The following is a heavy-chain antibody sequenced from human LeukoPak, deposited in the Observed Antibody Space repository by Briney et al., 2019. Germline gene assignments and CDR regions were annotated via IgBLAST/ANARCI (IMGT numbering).Heavy chain of an antibody. CDR2: INPSGGST. Sequence: GAPVKVSCKASGYTFTSYYMHWVRQAPGQGLEWMGIINPSGGSTSYAQKFQGRVTITRNTSISTAYMELSSLRSEDTAVYYCARGGRGAMPYYYYYMDVWGKGTTVTVSS. CDR1: GYTFTSYY. CDR3: ARGGRGAMPYYYYYMDV. D-gene: IGHD3-16*01. J-gene: IGHJ6*03. V-gene: IGHV1-46*01.